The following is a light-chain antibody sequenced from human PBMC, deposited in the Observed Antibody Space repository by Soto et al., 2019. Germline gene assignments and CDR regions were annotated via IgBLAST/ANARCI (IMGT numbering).Light chain of an antibody. CDR2: GNS. J-gene: IGLJ1*01. V-gene: IGLV1-40*01. Sequence: QSVLTQPPSVSGAPGQRVTISCTGSSSNIGAGYDVHWYQQLPGTAPKLLIYGNSNRPSGVPDRFSGSKSGTSASLAITGFQAEDEADYYCQSYDSSLSGSNYVFGTGTKLTVL. CDR3: QSYDSSLSGSNYV. CDR1: SSNIGAGYD.